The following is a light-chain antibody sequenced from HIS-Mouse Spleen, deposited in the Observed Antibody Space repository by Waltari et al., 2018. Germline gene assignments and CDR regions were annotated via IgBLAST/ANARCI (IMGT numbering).Light chain of an antibody. Sequence: QSALTQPPSASGSPGQSVTISCTGTRSDVGGYTYVSWYQQHPGKAPKLMIYEVSKRPSGVPDRCSGSKSGNTASLTISGLQAEDEADYYCCSYAGSSTFEVFGGGTKLTVL. J-gene: IGLJ2*01. CDR1: RSDVGGYTY. V-gene: IGLV2-8*01. CDR3: CSYAGSSTFEV. CDR2: EVS.